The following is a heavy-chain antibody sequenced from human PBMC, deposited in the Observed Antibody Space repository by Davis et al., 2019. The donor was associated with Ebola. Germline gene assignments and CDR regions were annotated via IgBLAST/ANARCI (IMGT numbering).Heavy chain of an antibody. D-gene: IGHD1-26*01. CDR1: GYSFTSYW. Sequence: KVSCKGSGYSFTSYWIGWVRQMPGKGLEWMGIIYPGDSDTRYSPSFQGQVTISADKSISTAYLQWSSLKASDTAMYYCARSISEVAAYYFDYWGQGTLVTVSS. CDR3: ARSISEVAAYYFDY. J-gene: IGHJ4*02. V-gene: IGHV5-51*01. CDR2: IYPGDSDT.